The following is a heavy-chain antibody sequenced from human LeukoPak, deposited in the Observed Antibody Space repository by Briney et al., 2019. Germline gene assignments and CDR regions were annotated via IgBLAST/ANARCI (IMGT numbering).Heavy chain of an antibody. Sequence: PGGSLRLSCAASGFTFSSYSINWVRQAPGKGLEWVSYISSSSSTIYYADSVKGRFTISRDNAKNSLYLQMNSLRAEDTAVYYCARSGITMIVVVPETFDYWGQGTLVTVSS. J-gene: IGHJ4*02. D-gene: IGHD3-22*01. CDR3: ARSGITMIVVVPETFDY. CDR1: GFTFSSYS. V-gene: IGHV3-48*01. CDR2: ISSSSSTI.